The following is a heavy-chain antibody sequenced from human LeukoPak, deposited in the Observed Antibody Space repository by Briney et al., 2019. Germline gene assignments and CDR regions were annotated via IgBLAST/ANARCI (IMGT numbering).Heavy chain of an antibody. D-gene: IGHD6-19*01. CDR3: ARGWYNSGYYCDY. Sequence: GRSLRLSCAASGFTFSNYDMHWVRQAPGKGLEWVSYISSSGSTIYYADSVKGRFTISRDNAKNSLYLQMNSLRAEDTAVYYCARGWYNSGYYCDYWGQGTLVTVSS. V-gene: IGHV3-48*03. J-gene: IGHJ4*02. CDR1: GFTFSNYD. CDR2: ISSSGSTI.